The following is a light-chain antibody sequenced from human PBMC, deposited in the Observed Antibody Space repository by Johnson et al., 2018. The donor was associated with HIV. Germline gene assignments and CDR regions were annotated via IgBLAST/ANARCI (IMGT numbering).Light chain of an antibody. J-gene: IGLJ1*01. Sequence: HSVLTQPPSVSAAPGQKVTISCSGSSSNIGNNYVSWYQQLPGTSPKLLIYEKNKRPSGIPDRFSASKSGTSSILDITGLQTGDEAEYYCGTWDNSLGAHYVFGIGTKVTVL. V-gene: IGLV1-51*02. CDR2: EKN. CDR3: GTWDNSLGAHYV. CDR1: SSNIGNNY.